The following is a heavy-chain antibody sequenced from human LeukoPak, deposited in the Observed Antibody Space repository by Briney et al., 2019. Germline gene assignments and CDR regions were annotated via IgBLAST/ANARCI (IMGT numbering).Heavy chain of an antibody. J-gene: IGHJ5*02. CDR3: ARVFELADYDLRWFDP. V-gene: IGHV4-4*07. D-gene: IGHD3-3*01. CDR2: IYTSGST. Sequence: PSETLSLTCTVSGGSISSYHWSWIRQPAGKGLEWIGRIYTSGSTNYNPSLKSRVTMSVDTSKNQFSLKLSSVTAADTAVYYCARVFELADYDLRWFDPWGQGTLVTVSS. CDR1: GGSISSYH.